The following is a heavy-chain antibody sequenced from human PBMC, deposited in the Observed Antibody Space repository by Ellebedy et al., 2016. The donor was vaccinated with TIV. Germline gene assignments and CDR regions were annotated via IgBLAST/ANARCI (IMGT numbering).Heavy chain of an antibody. D-gene: IGHD3-3*01. CDR1: GGSFSGYY. V-gene: IGHV4-34*01. J-gene: IGHJ4*02. Sequence: SETLSLTXAVYGGSFSGYYWSWIRQPPGKGLEWIGEINHSGSTNYNPSLKSRVTISVDTSKNQFSLKLSSVTAADTAVYYCARQGSIFGVVIKTYYFDYWGQGTLVTVSS. CDR3: ARQGSIFGVVIKTYYFDY. CDR2: INHSGST.